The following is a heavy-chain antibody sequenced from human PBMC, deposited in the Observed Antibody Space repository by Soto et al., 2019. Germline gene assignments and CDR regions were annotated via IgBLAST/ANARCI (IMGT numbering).Heavy chain of an antibody. Sequence: GSLRLSCVASGFTFSDYYISWLRQAPGKGPECLSYISFNNNTIYYDDSVRGRFTISRDNAKNSVFLQMNRLRVEDTAVYSCARPLGRIEAASFDYWGQGTLVTVSS. CDR2: ISFNNNTI. V-gene: IGHV3-11*01. CDR1: GFTFSDYY. J-gene: IGHJ4*02. CDR3: ARPLGRIEAASFDY. D-gene: IGHD2-15*01.